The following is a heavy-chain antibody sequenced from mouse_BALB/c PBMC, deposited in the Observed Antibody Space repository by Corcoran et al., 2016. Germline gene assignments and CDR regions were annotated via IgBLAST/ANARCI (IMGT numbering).Heavy chain of an antibody. Sequence: EVQLQQSGAELVRPGALVKLSCKASGFNIKDYYMYWVKQRPEQGLEWIGWIDPENGNTIYDPKFQGKASITADTSSNTAYLQLSSLTSEDTAVYYCARGGYDGFAYWGQGTLVTVSA. CDR3: ARGGYDGFAY. CDR2: IDPENGNT. V-gene: IGHV14-1*02. D-gene: IGHD2-2*01. CDR1: GFNIKDYY. J-gene: IGHJ3*01.